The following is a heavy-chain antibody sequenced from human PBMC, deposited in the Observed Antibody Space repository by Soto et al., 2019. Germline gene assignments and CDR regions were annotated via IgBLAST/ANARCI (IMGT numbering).Heavy chain of an antibody. CDR1: GRSISSSDYY. CDR3: ARPSARPSSSWMYNAAFDI. CDR2: IYYSGST. J-gene: IGHJ3*02. D-gene: IGHD6-6*01. Sequence: SETLSLTCTVSGRSISSSDYYWGWIRQPPGKGLEWIGNIYYSGSTYYNPSLKSRITISVDTSKNQFSLKLGSVTAADTAVYYCARPSARPSSSWMYNAAFDIWGKGTLVT. V-gene: IGHV4-39*01.